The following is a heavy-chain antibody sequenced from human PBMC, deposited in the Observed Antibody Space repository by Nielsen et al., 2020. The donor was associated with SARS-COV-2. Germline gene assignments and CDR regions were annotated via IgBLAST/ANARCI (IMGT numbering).Heavy chain of an antibody. Sequence: ASVKVSCKASGYTFTSYDINWVQQATGQGLEWMGWMNPNSGNTGYAQKFQGRVTMTRNTSISTAYMELSSLRSEDTAVYYCARGEYSSSSLFYYYYYGMDVWGQGTTVTVSS. CDR2: MNPNSGNT. V-gene: IGHV1-8*01. J-gene: IGHJ6*02. CDR1: GYTFTSYD. D-gene: IGHD6-6*01. CDR3: ARGEYSSSSLFYYYYYGMDV.